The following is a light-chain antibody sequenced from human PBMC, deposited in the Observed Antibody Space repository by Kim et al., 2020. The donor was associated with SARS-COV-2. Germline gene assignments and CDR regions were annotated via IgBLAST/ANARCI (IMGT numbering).Light chain of an antibody. V-gene: IGKV3-15*01. CDR1: QSVSSN. CDR2: GSF. CDR3: QQYKNWPYT. J-gene: IGKJ2*01. Sequence: SVSPGGVAPLSCRASQSVSSNVSWHQQHRGQATRLLIYGSFTRATGIPALFSGSGSGTEFTLTINSLPSEDFAVYYCQQYKNWPYTFGQGTKLEI.